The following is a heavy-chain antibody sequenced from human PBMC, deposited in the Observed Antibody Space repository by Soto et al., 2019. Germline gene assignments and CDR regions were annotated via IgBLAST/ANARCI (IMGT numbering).Heavy chain of an antibody. Sequence: GESLKISCKGSGYTFTNYWIGWVRQMPGKGLERMGIIYPGDSDTKYNPSFQGQVTISADKSITTTYLRWTSLKASDTAIYYCAASIFYYGMDVWGQGTTVTV. J-gene: IGHJ6*02. CDR2: IYPGDSDT. CDR1: GYTFTNYW. V-gene: IGHV5-51*01. CDR3: AASIFYYGMDV.